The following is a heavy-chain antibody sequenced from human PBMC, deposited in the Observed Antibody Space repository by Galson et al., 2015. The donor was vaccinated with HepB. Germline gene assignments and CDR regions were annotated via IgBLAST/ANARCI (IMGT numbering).Heavy chain of an antibody. D-gene: IGHD3-22*01. Sequence: SVKVSCKVSGYTLTELSMHWVRQAPGKGLEWMGGFDPEDGETIYAQKFQGRVTMTEDTSTDTAYMELSSLRSEDTAVYYCATGVVVADAFDIWGQGTMVTVSS. CDR3: ATGVVVADAFDI. CDR2: FDPEDGET. V-gene: IGHV1-24*01. J-gene: IGHJ3*02. CDR1: GYTLTELS.